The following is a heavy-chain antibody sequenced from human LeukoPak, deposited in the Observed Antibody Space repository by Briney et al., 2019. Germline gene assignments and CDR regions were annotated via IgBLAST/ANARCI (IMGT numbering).Heavy chain of an antibody. CDR3: ERGGVIAVAGLFDL. Sequence: GGSLRLSCAASGYTFDDYGMSWGRQAPGKGLEWVSGINWNGGSTGYADSVKGRFTISRDNAKNSLYLQMNSLRAEGTALYYCERGGVIAVAGLFDLWGQGTLVTVSS. J-gene: IGHJ4*02. D-gene: IGHD6-19*01. CDR1: GYTFDDYG. V-gene: IGHV3-20*04. CDR2: INWNGGST.